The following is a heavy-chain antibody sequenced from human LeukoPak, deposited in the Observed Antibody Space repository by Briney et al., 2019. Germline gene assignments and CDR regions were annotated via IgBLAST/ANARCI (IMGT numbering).Heavy chain of an antibody. CDR2: ISYDGSNK. D-gene: IGHD3-22*01. CDR3: ARDSLGASSGLFDY. J-gene: IGHJ4*02. V-gene: IGHV3-30*04. Sequence: GGSLRLSCAASGFTFNNYAMHWVRQAPGKGLEWVAVISYDGSNKYYADSVKGRFTTSRDNSKNTLYLQMNSLRADDTAVYYCARDSLGASSGLFDYWGQGTLATVSS. CDR1: GFTFNNYA.